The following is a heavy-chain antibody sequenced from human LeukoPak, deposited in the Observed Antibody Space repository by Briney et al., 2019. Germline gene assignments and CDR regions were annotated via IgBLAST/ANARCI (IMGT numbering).Heavy chain of an antibody. V-gene: IGHV4-31*03. CDR2: IYYSGST. CDR3: AKWGSLYAHDY. Sequence: SETLSLTCTVSGGSISSGGYYWSWIRQHPGKGLEWIGYIYYSGSTYYNPSLKSRVTISVDTSKNQFSLKLSSVTAADTAVYYCAKWGSLYAHDYWGQGTLVTVSS. D-gene: IGHD2-8*01. CDR1: GGSISSGGYY. J-gene: IGHJ4*02.